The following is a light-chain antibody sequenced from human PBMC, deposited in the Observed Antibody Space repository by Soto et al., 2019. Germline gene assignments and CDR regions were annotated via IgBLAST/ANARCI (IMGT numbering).Light chain of an antibody. J-gene: IGKJ4*01. Sequence: DIQLTQFPSSLSASVGDRATITCRASQSIRSYLNWYQQKPGKAPXXLIYAESSLQTGVSSRFSGSGSGTDFPLTISNLQPEDSATDYCQQTSSTPTFGGGTKVDIK. CDR1: QSIRSY. V-gene: IGKV1-39*01. CDR2: AES. CDR3: QQTSSTPT.